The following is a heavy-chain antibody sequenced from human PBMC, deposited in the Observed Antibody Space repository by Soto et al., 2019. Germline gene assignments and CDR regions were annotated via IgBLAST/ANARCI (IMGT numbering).Heavy chain of an antibody. D-gene: IGHD3-16*01. CDR2: ISGSGGST. CDR1: GFTFSSYA. Sequence: EVQLLESGGGLVQPGGSLRLYCAASGFTFSSYAMSWVRQAPGKGLEWVSAISGSGGSTYYADSVKGRFTISTDNSKNTLYLQMNSLRAEDTVVYYCAKESFVGGIFDYLGQGTLVTVSS. J-gene: IGHJ4*02. V-gene: IGHV3-23*01. CDR3: AKESFVGGIFDY.